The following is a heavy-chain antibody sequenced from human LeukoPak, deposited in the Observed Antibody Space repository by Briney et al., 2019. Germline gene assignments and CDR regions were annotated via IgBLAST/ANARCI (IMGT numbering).Heavy chain of an antibody. D-gene: IGHD2-2*01. V-gene: IGHV3-33*01. CDR3: ASWPGYCSSTSCPVGYFDY. CDR1: GFTFSSYG. Sequence: GGSLRLSCAASGFTFSSYGMHWVRQAPGKGLEWVAVIWYDGSNKYYADSVKGRFTISRDNSKSTLYLQMNSLRAEDTAVYYCASWPGYCSSTSCPVGYFDYWGQGTLVTVSS. J-gene: IGHJ4*02. CDR2: IWYDGSNK.